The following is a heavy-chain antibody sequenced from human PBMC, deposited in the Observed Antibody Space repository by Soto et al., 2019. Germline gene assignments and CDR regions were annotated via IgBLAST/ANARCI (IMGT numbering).Heavy chain of an antibody. V-gene: IGHV3-74*01. CDR1: GFTFGRYW. J-gene: IGHJ6*02. CDR2: INNDGSST. D-gene: IGHD2-8*01. Sequence: PGGSLRLSCEAFGFTFGRYWMHWVRQAPGKGLVRVARINNDGSSTNYADSVKGRFTISRDNAQNILYLQMNSLRAEDTAEYYCALGYCTNGICYRNGMDVWGQGTTVTVSS. CDR3: ALGYCTNGICYRNGMDV.